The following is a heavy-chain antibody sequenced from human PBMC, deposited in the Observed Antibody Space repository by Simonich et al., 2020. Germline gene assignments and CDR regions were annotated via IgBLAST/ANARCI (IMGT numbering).Heavy chain of an antibody. CDR3: ARHDRWLQFYFDY. D-gene: IGHD5-12*01. V-gene: IGHV4-59*08. CDR2: IYYSGST. Sequence: QVQLQESGPGLVKPSETLSLTCTVSGGPISSYYWSWIRQPPGKGLEWIGYIYYSGSTNYNPSLKSRFTISVDTSKNQFSPKLSSVTAADTAVYYCARHDRWLQFYFDYWGQGTLVTVSS. J-gene: IGHJ4*02. CDR1: GGPISSYY.